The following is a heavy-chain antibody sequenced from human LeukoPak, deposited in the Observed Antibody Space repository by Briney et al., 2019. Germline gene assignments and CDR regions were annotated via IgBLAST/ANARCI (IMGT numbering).Heavy chain of an antibody. J-gene: IGHJ4*02. CDR2: INHSGST. V-gene: IGHV4-34*01. D-gene: IGHD3-22*01. Sequence: PSETLSLTCAVYGGSFSGYYWSWIRQPPGKGLEWIGEINHSGSTNYNTSLKSRVTISVDTSKNQFSLKLSSVTAADTAVYYCARVYYYDTSGYQTGTKYYFDYWGQGTLVTVSS. CDR1: GGSFSGYY. CDR3: ARVYYYDTSGYQTGTKYYFDY.